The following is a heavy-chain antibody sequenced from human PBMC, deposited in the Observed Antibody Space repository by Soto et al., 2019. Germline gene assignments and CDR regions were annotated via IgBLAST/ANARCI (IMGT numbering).Heavy chain of an antibody. V-gene: IGHV1-69*02. CDR1: GGTFSSYT. D-gene: IGHD1-26*01. CDR2: IIPILGIA. CDR3: GYNFYYYYGMDV. J-gene: IGHJ6*02. Sequence: HVQLVQSGAEVKKPGSSVKVSCKASGGTFSSYTISWVRQAPGQGLEWMGRIIPILGIANYAQKFQGGVTITADKSTSTAYMELSSLRSKDTAVYYCGYNFYYYYGMDVWGQGTTVTVSS.